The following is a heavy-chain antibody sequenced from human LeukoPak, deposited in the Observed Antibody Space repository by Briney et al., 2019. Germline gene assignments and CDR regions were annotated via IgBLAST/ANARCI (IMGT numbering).Heavy chain of an antibody. CDR1: GFTFSSYA. CDR3: AKSIVATIAPGYFDY. Sequence: GGSLRLSCAASGFTFSSYAMSWVRQAPGKGPEWVSAISGSGGSTYYADSVKGRFTISRDNSKNTLYLQMNSLRAEDTAVYYCAKSIVATIAPGYFDYWGQGTLVTVSS. CDR2: ISGSGGST. J-gene: IGHJ4*02. D-gene: IGHD5-12*01. V-gene: IGHV3-23*01.